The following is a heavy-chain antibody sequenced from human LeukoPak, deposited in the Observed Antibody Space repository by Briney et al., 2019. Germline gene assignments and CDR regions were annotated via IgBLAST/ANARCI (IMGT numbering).Heavy chain of an antibody. CDR2: IYYSGST. Sequence: SETLSLTCTVSGASISTYYWSWIRQPPGKGLEWIGYIYYSGSTNYNPSLKSRVTISVDTSKNQFSLKLSSVTAADTAVYYCARDYKVATRSVFDYWGQGTLVTVSS. CDR3: ARDYKVATRSVFDY. D-gene: IGHD5-12*01. J-gene: IGHJ4*02. V-gene: IGHV4-59*01. CDR1: GASISTYY.